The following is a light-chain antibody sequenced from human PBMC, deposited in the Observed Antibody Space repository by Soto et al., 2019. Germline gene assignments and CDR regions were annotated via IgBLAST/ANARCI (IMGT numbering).Light chain of an antibody. CDR3: QQYNSYSPV. CDR1: QSISSW. CDR2: DAS. J-gene: IGKJ4*01. Sequence: DIHSAHSSFTLSSSLVARVTITFRASQSISSWLAWYQQKPGKAPKLLIYDASSLESGVPSRFSGSGSGTEFTLTISSLQPDDFATYYCQQYNSYSPVFGGGTKVDIK. V-gene: IGKV1-5*01.